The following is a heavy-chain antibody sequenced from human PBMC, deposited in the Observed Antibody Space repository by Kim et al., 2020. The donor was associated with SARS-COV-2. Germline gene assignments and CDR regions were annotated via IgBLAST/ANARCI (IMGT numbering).Heavy chain of an antibody. CDR1: GFTFSSYG. V-gene: IGHV3-33*06. CDR2: IWYDGSNK. Sequence: GGSLRLSCAASGFTFSSYGMHWVRQAPGKGLEWVAVIWYDGSNKYYADSVKGRFTISRDNSKNTLYLQMNSLRAEDTAVYYCAKAALTGDLDRYDDYGMEVWGQGTPVTVSS. D-gene: IGHD7-27*01. CDR3: AKAALTGDLDRYDDYGMEV. J-gene: IGHJ6*02.